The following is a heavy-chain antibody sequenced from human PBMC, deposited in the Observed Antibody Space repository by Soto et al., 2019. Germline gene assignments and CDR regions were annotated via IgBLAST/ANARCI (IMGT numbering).Heavy chain of an antibody. J-gene: IGHJ4*02. V-gene: IGHV1-8*01. Sequence: GGSVKVSCKASGYTFTSYDINWVRQAPGQGLEWVGWINPTSEYTAHAQKFQGRVTLTREISTATAYMELSSLTSEDTAVYFCVRQVHPGYSSDWGPGTQVTVSS. CDR3: VRQVHPGYSSD. D-gene: IGHD2-15*01. CDR2: INPTSEYT. CDR1: GYTFTSYD.